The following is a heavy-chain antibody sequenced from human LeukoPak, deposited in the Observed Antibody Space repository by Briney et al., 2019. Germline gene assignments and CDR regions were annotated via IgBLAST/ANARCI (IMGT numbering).Heavy chain of an antibody. J-gene: IGHJ6*02. CDR1: GFTVSSNY. D-gene: IGHD4-17*01. V-gene: IGHV3-66*01. CDR2: IYSGGST. CDR3: ARGYHYGDYPYYYYGMDV. Sequence: GGSLRLSCAASGFTVSSNYMSWVRQAPGKGLEWVSVIYSGGSTYYADSVKGRFTISRDNSKNTLYLQMNSLRAEDTAVYYCARGYHYGDYPYYYYGMDVWGQGTTVTVSS.